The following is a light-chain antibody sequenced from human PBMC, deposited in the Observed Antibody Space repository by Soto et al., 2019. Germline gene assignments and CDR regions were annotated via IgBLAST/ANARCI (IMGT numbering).Light chain of an antibody. CDR3: QQYDSFPWT. Sequence: DIQMTQSPSSLSASVGDRVTITCQASQDISNYLNWYQQKLGKAPKLLIYDASNLETGVPSRFSGSGSGTDFTFTISSLQPEDIATYYCQQYDSFPWTFGPGTKVDIK. J-gene: IGKJ1*01. CDR1: QDISNY. V-gene: IGKV1-33*01. CDR2: DAS.